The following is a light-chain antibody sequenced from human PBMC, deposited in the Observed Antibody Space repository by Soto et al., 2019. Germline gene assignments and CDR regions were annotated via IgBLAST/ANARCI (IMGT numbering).Light chain of an antibody. CDR3: SSYAGSNIYV. Sequence: QSALTQPASVSGSPGQSITISCTGTSSDIGNYDFVSWYQQVPGTAPKAMIYEVSSRPSGVSNRFSGSKSGNTASLTVSGLQDEDEGYYYCSSYAGSNIYVFGTGTKLTVL. CDR2: EVS. CDR1: SSDIGNYDF. J-gene: IGLJ1*01. V-gene: IGLV2-14*01.